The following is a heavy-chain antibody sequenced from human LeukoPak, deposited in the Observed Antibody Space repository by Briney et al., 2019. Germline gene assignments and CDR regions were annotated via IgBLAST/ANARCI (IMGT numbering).Heavy chain of an antibody. CDR3: ARGTAVAGTLDDWFDP. J-gene: IGHJ5*02. D-gene: IGHD6-19*01. CDR1: GYTFTGYY. CDR2: INPNSGGT. V-gene: IGHV1-2*02. Sequence: ASVKVSCKASGYTFTGYYMHWVRQAPGQGLEWMGWINPNSGGTSYAQKFQGRVTMTRDTSISTAYVELSRLRSDDTAVYYCARGTAVAGTLDDWFDPWGQGTLVTVSS.